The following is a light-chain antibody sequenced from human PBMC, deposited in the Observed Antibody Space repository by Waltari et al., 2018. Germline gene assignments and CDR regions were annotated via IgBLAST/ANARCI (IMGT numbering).Light chain of an antibody. CDR3: LLSYSGARVLVV. CDR1: TGAVTSGHY. J-gene: IGLJ2*01. CDR2: DTS. V-gene: IGLV7-46*01. Sequence: QAVVTQEPSLTVSPGGTVTLTCGSSTGAVTSGHYPYWFQQKPGQAPRTLIYDTSNKHSWTPARFSGSLPGGKAALTLSGAQPEDEAEYYCLLSYSGARVLVVFGGGTKLTVL.